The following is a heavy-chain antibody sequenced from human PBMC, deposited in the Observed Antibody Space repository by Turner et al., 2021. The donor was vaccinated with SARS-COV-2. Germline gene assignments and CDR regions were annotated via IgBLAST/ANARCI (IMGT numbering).Heavy chain of an antibody. CDR3: TCALPISKTGTLIR. Sequence: SGAEVKKPGSSVKVSCKASGGTYSSYAISWVRQAPGKGLEWMGGIIPIVGTANYAQKFQGRVTITADESTSTSYMQAGDGIRDWSVTGVQTCALPISKTGTLIRGGQGALVTVSS. D-gene: IGHD6-19*01. CDR2: IIPIVGTA. CDR1: GGTYSSYA. J-gene: IGHJ4*02. V-gene: IGHV1-69*01.